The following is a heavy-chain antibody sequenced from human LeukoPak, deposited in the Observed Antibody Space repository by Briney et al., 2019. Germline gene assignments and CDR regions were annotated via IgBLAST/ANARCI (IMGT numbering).Heavy chain of an antibody. D-gene: IGHD5-18*01. Sequence: SVKVSCKASGGTFSSYAISWVRQAPGQGLEWMGGVIPIFGTANYAQKFQGKVTITTDESTSTAYMELSSLRSEDTAVYYCARGSRGYSYGIYYYYMDVWGKGTTVTVSS. V-gene: IGHV1-69*05. J-gene: IGHJ6*03. CDR1: GGTFSSYA. CDR2: VIPIFGTA. CDR3: ARGSRGYSYGIYYYYMDV.